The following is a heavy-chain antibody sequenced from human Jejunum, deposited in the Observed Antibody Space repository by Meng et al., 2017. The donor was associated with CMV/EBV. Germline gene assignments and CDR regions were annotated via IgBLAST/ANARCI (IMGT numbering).Heavy chain of an antibody. Sequence: AAAGFYFSSDMRSWVRQVPGKGLEWVASITQDGSEEYYVDSVKGRFTISRDNAKNSLYLQMTSLRVEDMAVYYCARVGGIWYLDYWGQGALVTVSS. D-gene: IGHD3-16*01. V-gene: IGHV3-7*01. CDR1: GFYFSSDM. J-gene: IGHJ4*02. CDR3: ARVGGIWYLDY. CDR2: ITQDGSEE.